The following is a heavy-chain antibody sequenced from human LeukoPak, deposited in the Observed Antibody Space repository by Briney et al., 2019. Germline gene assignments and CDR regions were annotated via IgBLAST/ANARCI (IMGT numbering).Heavy chain of an antibody. CDR1: GFTFSSYS. V-gene: IGHV3-21*01. CDR2: ISSSSSYI. J-gene: IGHJ4*02. D-gene: IGHD3-10*01. CDR3: ARFGYYGSGSYYLDY. Sequence: GGSLRLSCAASGFTFSSYSMNWVRQAPGKGLEWVSPISSSSSYIYYADSVKGRFTISRDNAKNSLYLQMNSLRAEDTAVYYCARFGYYGSGSYYLDYWGQGTLVTVSS.